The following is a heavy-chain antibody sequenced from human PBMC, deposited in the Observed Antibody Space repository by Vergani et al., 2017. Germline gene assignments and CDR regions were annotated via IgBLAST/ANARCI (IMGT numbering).Heavy chain of an antibody. CDR2: ISWNSGSI. CDR1: GFTFDDYA. J-gene: IGHJ6*02. V-gene: IGHV3-9*01. D-gene: IGHD6-19*01. Sequence: EVQLVESGGGLVQPGRSLRLSCAASGFTFDDYAMHWVRQAPGKGLEWVSGISWNSGSIGYADSVKGRFTISRDNAKNSLYLQMNSLRDEDTAVYYCARDRGYSSGWYAYYYYYGMDVWGQGTTVTVSS. CDR3: ARDRGYSSGWYAYYYYYGMDV.